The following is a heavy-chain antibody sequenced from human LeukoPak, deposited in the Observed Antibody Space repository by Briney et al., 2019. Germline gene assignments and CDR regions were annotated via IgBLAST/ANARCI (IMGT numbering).Heavy chain of an antibody. J-gene: IGHJ5*02. Sequence: GGSLRLSCVVSGFTFNRCWMNWVRQAPGKGLEWVAHINPDGRDTYYVDSVKGRFTISRDDAQNSMYLQMNSLRAEDTAVYYCAKKLRWDCSSTTCPKGDCFDPWGQGTLVTVSS. D-gene: IGHD2-2*01. CDR3: AKKLRWDCSSTTCPKGDCFDP. CDR2: INPDGRDT. V-gene: IGHV3-7*03. CDR1: GFTFNRCW.